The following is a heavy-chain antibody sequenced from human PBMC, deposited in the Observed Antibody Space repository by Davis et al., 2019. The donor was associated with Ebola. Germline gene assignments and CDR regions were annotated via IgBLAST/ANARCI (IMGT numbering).Heavy chain of an antibody. CDR2: IIPIFGTA. V-gene: IGHV1-69*13. CDR3: ARLYYYDSSGYRDY. Sequence: AASVKVSCKASGGTFSGYAISWVRQAPGQGLKWMGGIIPIFGTANYAQKFQGRVTITADESTSTAYMELSSLRSEDTAVYYCARLYYYDSSGYRDYWGQGTLVTVSS. CDR1: GGTFSGYA. J-gene: IGHJ4*02. D-gene: IGHD3-22*01.